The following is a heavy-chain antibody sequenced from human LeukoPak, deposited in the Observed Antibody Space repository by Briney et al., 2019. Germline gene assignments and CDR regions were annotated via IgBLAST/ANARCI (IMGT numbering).Heavy chain of an antibody. CDR1: GGSISSSNW. V-gene: IGHV4-4*02. D-gene: IGHD2-2*01. Sequence: PSETLSLTCAVSGGSISSSNWWRWVRQPPGKGLEWIGEIYHSGSTNYNPSLKSRVTISVDTSKNQFSLKLSSVTAADTAVYYCARIPYGYCSSTSCYGFDYWGQGTLVTVSS. CDR3: ARIPYGYCSSTSCYGFDY. CDR2: IYHSGST. J-gene: IGHJ4*02.